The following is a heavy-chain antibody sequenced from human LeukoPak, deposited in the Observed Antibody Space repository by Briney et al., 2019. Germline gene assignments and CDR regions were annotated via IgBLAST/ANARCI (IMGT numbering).Heavy chain of an antibody. CDR1: GGTFSSDA. Sequence: AASVKVSCKVSGGTFSSDAISWVRQAPGQGLEWMGGIIPIFGTANYAQKFQGRVTITADESTSTAYMELSSLKSEDTAMYYCARALGGYSGFDPDYYYYYMDVWGKGTTVTISS. CDR2: IIPIFGTA. J-gene: IGHJ6*03. CDR3: ARALGGYSGFDPDYYYYYMDV. V-gene: IGHV1-69*13. D-gene: IGHD5-12*01.